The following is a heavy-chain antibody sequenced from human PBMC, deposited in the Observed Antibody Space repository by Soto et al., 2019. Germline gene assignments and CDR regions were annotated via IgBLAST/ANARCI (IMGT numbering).Heavy chain of an antibody. CDR1: GGSISSSSYY. Sequence: TSETLSLTCTVSGGSISSSSYYWGWIRQPPGKGLEWIGSIYYSGSTYYNPSLKSRVTISVDTSKNQFSLKLSSVTAADTAVYYCARRWFGELSSHWFDPWGQGTLVTVSS. V-gene: IGHV4-39*01. CDR2: IYYSGST. CDR3: ARRWFGELSSHWFDP. J-gene: IGHJ5*02. D-gene: IGHD3-10*01.